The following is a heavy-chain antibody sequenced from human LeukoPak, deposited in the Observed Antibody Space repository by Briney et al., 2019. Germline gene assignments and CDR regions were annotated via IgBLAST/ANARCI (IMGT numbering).Heavy chain of an antibody. CDR1: GFTFSSYW. Sequence: GGSLRLSCAASGFTFSSYWMHWVRQTPGKGLLWVSRINTDGTGTSYADSVKGRFTISRDGAKNTLYLQMSGLRAEDTAVYYCARVKSGSYYPIDYWGQGTLVTVSS. D-gene: IGHD1-26*01. J-gene: IGHJ4*02. CDR2: INTDGTGT. CDR3: ARVKSGSYYPIDY. V-gene: IGHV3-74*01.